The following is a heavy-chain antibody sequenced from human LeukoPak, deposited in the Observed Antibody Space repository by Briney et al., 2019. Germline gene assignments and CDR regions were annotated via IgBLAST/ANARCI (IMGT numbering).Heavy chain of an antibody. CDR3: ASSGVTGDGYNHHQNWFDP. CDR2: IYYSGST. J-gene: IGHJ5*02. D-gene: IGHD5-24*01. Sequence: SETLSLTCTVSGGSISSYYWSWIRQPPGKGLEWIGYIYYSGSTNYNPSLKCRVTISVDTSKNQFSLKLSSVTAADTAVYYCASSGVTGDGYNHHQNWFDPWGQGTLVTVSA. V-gene: IGHV4-59*01. CDR1: GGSISSYY.